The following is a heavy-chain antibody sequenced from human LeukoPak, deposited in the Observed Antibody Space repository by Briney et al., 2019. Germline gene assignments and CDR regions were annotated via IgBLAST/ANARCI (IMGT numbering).Heavy chain of an antibody. CDR3: ASGSYAFDI. J-gene: IGHJ3*02. V-gene: IGHV3-74*01. CDR1: GFTFSIFW. CDR2: ISTDGSRT. Sequence: HAGGSLRLSCAASGFTFSIFWMHWVRQAPGKGLVWVSRISTDGSRTDYADSVKGRFTISRDNAKNTLYLQMNSLRAEDTAVYYCASGSYAFDIWGQGTMVTVSS.